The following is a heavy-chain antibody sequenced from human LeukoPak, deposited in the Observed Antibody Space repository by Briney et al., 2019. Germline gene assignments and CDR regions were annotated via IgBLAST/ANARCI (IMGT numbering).Heavy chain of an antibody. V-gene: IGHV3-66*02. J-gene: IGHJ5*02. CDR3: ARDFTYYYDSSGLDP. CDR2: IYSGGST. CDR1: GFTVSSNY. Sequence: GGSLRLPCAASGFTVSSNYMSWVRQAPREGLEWVSVIYSGGSTYYADSLKGRFTISRDNSKNTLYLQMNSLRAEDTAVYYGARDFTYYYDSSGLDPWGQGTLVTVSS. D-gene: IGHD3-22*01.